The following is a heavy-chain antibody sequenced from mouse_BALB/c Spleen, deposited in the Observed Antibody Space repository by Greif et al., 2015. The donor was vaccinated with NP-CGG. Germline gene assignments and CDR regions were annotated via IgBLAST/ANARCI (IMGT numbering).Heavy chain of an antibody. CDR1: GYTFTNYW. J-gene: IGHJ2*01. CDR3: ARSTARATPFDY. CDR2: IYPGGGYT. Sequence: VQLQESGAELVRPGTSVKISCKASGYTFTNYWLGWVKQRPGHGLEWIGDIYPGGGYTNYNEKFKGKATLTADTSSSTAYMQLSSLTSEDSAVYFCARSTARATPFDYWGQGTTLTVSS. D-gene: IGHD3-1*01. V-gene: IGHV1-63*02.